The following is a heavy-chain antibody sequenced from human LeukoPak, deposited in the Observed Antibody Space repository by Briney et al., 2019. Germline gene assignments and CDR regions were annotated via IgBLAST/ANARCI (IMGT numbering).Heavy chain of an antibody. CDR3: TSDPFTISAYDAFNI. CDR1: GFTFSTYW. CDR2: INQDGSDK. V-gene: IGHV3-7*01. D-gene: IGHD3-3*02. Sequence: GGSLRLSCVASGFTFSTYWMSWVRQAPGKGLEWVANINQDGSDKYYVDSVKGRLTISRDNAKNSLYLQMNSLRVEDTAVYYCTSDPFTISAYDAFNIWGQGTVVTVSS. J-gene: IGHJ3*02.